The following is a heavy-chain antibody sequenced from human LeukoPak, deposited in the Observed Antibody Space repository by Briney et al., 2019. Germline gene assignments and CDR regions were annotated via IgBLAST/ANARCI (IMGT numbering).Heavy chain of an antibody. CDR3: AKDEGAYIVVASDGAFDI. D-gene: IGHD3-22*01. Sequence: PGGSLRLSCAASAFTFSSYGMHWVRQAPGKGLEWVAFIRYDGSNKYYADSVKGRFTISRDNSKNTLYLQMNSLRAEDTAVYYCAKDEGAYIVVASDGAFDIWGQGTMVTVSS. J-gene: IGHJ3*02. CDR1: AFTFSSYG. CDR2: IRYDGSNK. V-gene: IGHV3-30*02.